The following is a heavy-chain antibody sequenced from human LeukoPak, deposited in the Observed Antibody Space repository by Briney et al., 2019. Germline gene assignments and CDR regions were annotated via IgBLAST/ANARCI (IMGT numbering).Heavy chain of an antibody. J-gene: IGHJ4*02. D-gene: IGHD1-26*01. CDR2: IKQDGSEK. V-gene: IGHV3-7*03. CDR3: AKGLVGATEDFFDY. CDR1: GFMLSSYW. Sequence: PGGSLRLSCAASGFMLSSYWMSWVRQAPGKGLEWVANIKQDGSEKYYVDSVKGRFTISRDNAKNSLFLQMNSLRAEDMALYYCAKGLVGATEDFFDYWGQGTLVTVSS.